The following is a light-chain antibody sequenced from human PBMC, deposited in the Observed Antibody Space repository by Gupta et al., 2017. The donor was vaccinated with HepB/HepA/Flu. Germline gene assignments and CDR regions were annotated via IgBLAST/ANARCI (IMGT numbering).Light chain of an antibody. V-gene: IGKV1-5*03. Sequence: DIQMTQSPSTLSASVGDRVTIACRASQSIGSRLAWYQQKPGKAPKLLIYKASSLDAGVPSRFSGSGSGTEFTLTISSLQPDDFATYYCQQCNDPKTFGQGTKVEIK. CDR2: KAS. J-gene: IGKJ1*01. CDR3: QQCNDPKT. CDR1: QSIGSR.